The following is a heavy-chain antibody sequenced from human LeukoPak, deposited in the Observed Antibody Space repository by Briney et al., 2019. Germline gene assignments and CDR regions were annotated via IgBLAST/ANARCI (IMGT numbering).Heavy chain of an antibody. D-gene: IGHD3-10*01. CDR2: ISSSGSTI. V-gene: IGHV3-48*04. Sequence: PGGSLRLSCAASGFTFSSYSMNWVRQAPGKGLEWVSYISSSGSTIYYADSVKGRFTISRDNAKNSLYLQMNSLRAEDTAVYYCARARYVLWFDPWGQGTLVTVSS. J-gene: IGHJ5*02. CDR3: ARARYVLWFDP. CDR1: GFTFSSYS.